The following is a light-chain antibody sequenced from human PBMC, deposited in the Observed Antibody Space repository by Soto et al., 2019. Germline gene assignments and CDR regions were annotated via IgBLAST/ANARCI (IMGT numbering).Light chain of an antibody. J-gene: IGKJ2*01. V-gene: IGKV3-20*01. CDR1: QSVSSSY. CDR3: QQYGSSPRT. Sequence: EIVLTQFPGTLSLSPGERATLSCRASQSVSSSYLAWYQQKPGQAPRLLMYGASSRATGIPDRFSGSGSGTDFPLTISRLEPEDSAVYYCQQYGSSPRTFGQGTKLEIK. CDR2: GAS.